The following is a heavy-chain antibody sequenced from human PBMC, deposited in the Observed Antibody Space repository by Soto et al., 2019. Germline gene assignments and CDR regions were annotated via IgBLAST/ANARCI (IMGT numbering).Heavy chain of an antibody. V-gene: IGHV3-43*01. CDR3: AKDTGYGGNSGLDY. CDR1: GFTFDDYT. J-gene: IGHJ4*02. CDR2: ISWDGGST. D-gene: IGHD4-17*01. Sequence: GGSLRLSCAASGFTFDDYTMHWVRQAPGKGLEWVSLISWDGGSTYYADSVKGRFTISRDNSKNSLYLQMNSLRTEDTALYYCAKDTGYGGNSGLDYRGQGTLVTVSS.